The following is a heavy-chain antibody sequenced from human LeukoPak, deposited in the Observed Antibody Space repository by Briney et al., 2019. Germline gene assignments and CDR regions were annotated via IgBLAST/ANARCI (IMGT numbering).Heavy chain of an antibody. CDR3: ARQRYYYDSSGYYFDY. CDR2: FYYSGST. CDR1: GGSISSRSYY. D-gene: IGHD3-22*01. V-gene: IGHV4-39*01. Sequence: PSETLSLTCTVSGGSISSRSYYWGWIRQPPGKGLEWIGSFYYSGSTYYNPSLKSRVTISADTSKNQFSLKLNSVTAADTAVYYCARQRYYYDSSGYYFDYWGQGTPVTVSS. J-gene: IGHJ4*02.